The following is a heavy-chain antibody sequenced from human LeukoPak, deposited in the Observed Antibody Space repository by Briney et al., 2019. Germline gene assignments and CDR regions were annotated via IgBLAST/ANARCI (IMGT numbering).Heavy chain of an antibody. CDR2: MNPNSGNT. V-gene: IGHV1-8*01. CDR3: AGGYGDRVGYDY. CDR1: GYTFTSYD. J-gene: IGHJ4*02. D-gene: IGHD4-17*01. Sequence: ASVKVSCKASGYTFTSYDINWVRQATGQGLEWMGWMNPNSGNTGYAQKFQGRVTMTRNTSISTAYMELSSLRSEDTAVYYCAGGYGDRVGYDYWGQGTLVTVSS.